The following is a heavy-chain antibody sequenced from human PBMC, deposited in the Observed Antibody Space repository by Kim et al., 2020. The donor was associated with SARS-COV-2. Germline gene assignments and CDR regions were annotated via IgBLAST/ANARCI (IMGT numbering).Heavy chain of an antibody. CDR2: ISYDGSNI. J-gene: IGHJ6*02. Sequence: GGSLRLSCAASGFTFSSYGMHWVRQAPGKGLEWVADISYDGSNIYYADSVKGRFTISRDNSKNTLYLQMNSLRAEDTAVYYCAKDPRYYDIFTVYLGAQKLYYYYGMDVWGQRTTVTVSS. V-gene: IGHV3-30*18. D-gene: IGHD3-9*01. CDR3: AKDPRYYDIFTVYLGAQKLYYYYGMDV. CDR1: GFTFSSYG.